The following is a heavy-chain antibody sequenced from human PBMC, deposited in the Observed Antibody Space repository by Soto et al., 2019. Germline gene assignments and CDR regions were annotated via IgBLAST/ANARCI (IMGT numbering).Heavy chain of an antibody. CDR2: IIPIFGTA. Sequence: SVKVSCKASGGTFSSYAISWVRQAPGQGLEWMGGIIPIFGTANYAQKFQGRVTITADESTSTAYMELSSLRSEDTAVYYCARDPHYYGSGSYYNTGEENWFDTWRQGTLVTVSS. V-gene: IGHV1-69*13. D-gene: IGHD3-10*01. CDR3: ARDPHYYGSGSYYNTGEENWFDT. CDR1: GGTFSSYA. J-gene: IGHJ5*02.